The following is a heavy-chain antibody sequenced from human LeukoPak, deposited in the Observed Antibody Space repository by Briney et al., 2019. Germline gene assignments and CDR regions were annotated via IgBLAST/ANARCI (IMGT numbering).Heavy chain of an antibody. CDR1: GNYW. D-gene: IGHD1-26*01. J-gene: IGHJ4*02. Sequence: GGSLRLSCVASGNYWMHWVRQAPGKGLVWVSHINSDGSWTSYADSVKGRFTISRDDSRNSLYLQMNSLRGEDTAVYYCAKDVGKWESLHYFDYWGQGTLVTVSS. CDR2: INSDGSWT. CDR3: AKDVGKWESLHYFDY. V-gene: IGHV3-74*01.